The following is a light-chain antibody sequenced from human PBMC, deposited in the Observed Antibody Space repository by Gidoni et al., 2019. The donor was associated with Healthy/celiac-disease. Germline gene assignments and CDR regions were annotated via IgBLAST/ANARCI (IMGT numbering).Light chain of an antibody. Sequence: EIVLTQSPATLSLSPGERATLSCRASQSVSSYLAWYQQKPGKAPRLLSYDASNRATGIPARFSGSGSGTDFTLTISSLEPEDFAVYYCQQRSNWPPADVTFGQGTRLEIK. V-gene: IGKV3-11*01. CDR1: QSVSSY. CDR2: DAS. J-gene: IGKJ5*01. CDR3: QQRSNWPPADVT.